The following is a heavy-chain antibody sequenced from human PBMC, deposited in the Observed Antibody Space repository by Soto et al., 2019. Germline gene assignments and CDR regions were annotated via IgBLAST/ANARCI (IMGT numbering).Heavy chain of an antibody. Sequence: SETLSLTCTVSGGSISSYYWSWIRQPPGKGLEWIGYIYYSGSTNYNPSLKSRVTISVDTSKNQFSLKLSSVTAADTAVYYCARDLAGTGDYYYYYGMDVWGQGTTVT. D-gene: IGHD6-19*01. CDR2: IYYSGST. CDR1: GGSISSYY. J-gene: IGHJ6*02. CDR3: ARDLAGTGDYYYYYGMDV. V-gene: IGHV4-59*01.